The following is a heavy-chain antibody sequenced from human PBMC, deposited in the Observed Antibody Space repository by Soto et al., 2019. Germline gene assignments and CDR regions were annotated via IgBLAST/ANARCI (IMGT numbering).Heavy chain of an antibody. J-gene: IGHJ3*02. CDR3: ARHAPMTRVTTLDSGRDDFDI. V-gene: IGHV1-46*01. D-gene: IGHD4-4*01. CDR2: INPSGGST. CDR1: GYTFTSYY. Sequence: ASVKVSCKASGYTFTSYYMHWVRQAPGQGLEWMGIINPSGGSTSYAQKFQGRVTMTRDTSTSTVYMELSSLRSEDTAGYYCARHAPMTRVTTLDSGRDDFDIWGQGTMVTVSS.